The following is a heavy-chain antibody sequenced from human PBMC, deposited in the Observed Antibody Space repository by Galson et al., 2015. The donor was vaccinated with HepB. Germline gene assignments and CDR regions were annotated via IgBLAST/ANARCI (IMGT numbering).Heavy chain of an antibody. J-gene: IGHJ4*02. CDR1: GYTFTSFA. V-gene: IGHV1-3*04. D-gene: IGHD3-10*01. CDR2: INTGNGNA. Sequence: SVKVSCKGSGYTFTSFAMHWVRQAPGQRLEWMGWINTGNGNAKYSQSFQDRVTITRDTSATTGYMELTSLRSGDTAVYYCVRVGPGRSLDFWGQGTLVTVS. CDR3: VRVGPGRSLDF.